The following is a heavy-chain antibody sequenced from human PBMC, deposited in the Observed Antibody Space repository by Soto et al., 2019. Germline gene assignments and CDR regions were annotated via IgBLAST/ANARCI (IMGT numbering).Heavy chain of an antibody. CDR1: GFTFSSYS. CDR2: ISSSSSSI. Sequence: GGSLRLSFAASGFTFSSYSMNWVRQAPGQGLEWVSYISSSSSSIYYAESVKVLFTISRDNAKNSLYLQMNSLRAEDTAVYYRASGYTSGPDGWYGYSYYGMDVWGQGTTVTV. D-gene: IGHD6-19*01. V-gene: IGHV3-48*01. CDR3: ASGYTSGPDGWYGYSYYGMDV. J-gene: IGHJ6*02.